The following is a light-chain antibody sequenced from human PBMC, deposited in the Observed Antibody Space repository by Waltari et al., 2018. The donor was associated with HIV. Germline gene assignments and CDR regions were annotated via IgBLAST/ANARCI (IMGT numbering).Light chain of an antibody. J-gene: IGKJ5*01. V-gene: IGKV3-11*01. CDR1: QSVNNV. CDR3: QQRHRWPPST. Sequence: ELVLTQSPATLSLAPGETATLSCKDRQSVNNVLASYQEKPGQAPRLLISDVSKTATSVPARFSGSGSGTDFTLTSSSLEPEDFAVYYCQQRHRWPPSTFGEGTRLEMK. CDR2: DVS.